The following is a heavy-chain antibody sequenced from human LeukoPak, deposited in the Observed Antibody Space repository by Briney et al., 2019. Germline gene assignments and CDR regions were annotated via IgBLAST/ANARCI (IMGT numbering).Heavy chain of an antibody. J-gene: IGHJ4*02. V-gene: IGHV3-53*04. CDR1: GFTFSSYS. D-gene: IGHD1-26*01. CDR3: ARVRGPGGSRKYYFDY. CDR2: IYSGGST. Sequence: GGSLRLSCAASGFTFSSYSMSWVRQAPGKGLEWVSVIYSGGSTYYADSVKGRFTISRHNSKNTLYLQMNSLRAEDTAVYYCARVRGPGGSRKYYFDYWGQGTLVTVSS.